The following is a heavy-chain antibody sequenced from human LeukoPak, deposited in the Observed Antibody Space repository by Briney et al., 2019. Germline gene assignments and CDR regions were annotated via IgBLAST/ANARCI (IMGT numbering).Heavy chain of an antibody. Sequence: SETLSLTCAVSGGSISRSSYYWAWIRQPPGKGLEWVGTIYYGGSIYGDPSLKGRITISLDTSKNQFSLKLNSVTAADTAVYYCARQYSDILTGYHRGELYWYFDLWGRGTLVTVSS. CDR3: ARQYSDILTGYHRGELYWYFDL. J-gene: IGHJ2*01. CDR2: IYYGGSI. CDR1: GGSISRSSYY. D-gene: IGHD3-9*01. V-gene: IGHV4-39*01.